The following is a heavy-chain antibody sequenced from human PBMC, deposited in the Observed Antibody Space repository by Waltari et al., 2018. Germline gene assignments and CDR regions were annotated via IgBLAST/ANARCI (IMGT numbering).Heavy chain of an antibody. CDR2: IYYSGST. Sequence: QVQLQESGPGLVKPSETLSLTCTVSGGSISSYYWSRIRQPPGKGLGWIGYIYYSGSTNYSPSLKSRVTISVDTSKNQFSLKLSSVTAADTAVYYCARGGILWFGELSWGQGTLVTVSS. CDR3: ARGGILWFGELS. CDR1: GGSISSYY. V-gene: IGHV4-59*01. J-gene: IGHJ4*02. D-gene: IGHD3-10*01.